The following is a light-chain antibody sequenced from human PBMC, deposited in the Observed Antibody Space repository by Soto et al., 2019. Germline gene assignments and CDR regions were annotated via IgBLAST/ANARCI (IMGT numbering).Light chain of an antibody. V-gene: IGKV1-9*01. CDR2: AAS. J-gene: IGKJ4*01. CDR1: QGLSSY. CDR3: QQVNNYPRT. Sequence: IQLTQSPSSLSASVGDRVTITCRASQGLSSYLAWYQQKPGKAPKLLIYAASTLQSVVPSRFSGSESGTDFTLTISSLQPEDFATYYCQQVNNYPRTFGGGTKVDIK.